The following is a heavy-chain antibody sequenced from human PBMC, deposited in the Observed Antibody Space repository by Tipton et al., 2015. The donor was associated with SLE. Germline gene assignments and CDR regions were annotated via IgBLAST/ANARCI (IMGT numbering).Heavy chain of an antibody. J-gene: IGHJ4*02. V-gene: IGHV3-30-3*01. CDR1: GFTFSSYA. CDR2: ISYDGSKK. D-gene: IGHD3-10*01. Sequence: SLGLSCAASGFTFSSYAMHWVRQAPGKGLEWVAVISYDGSKKYYADSVKGRFTISRDNSKNTLYLQMNSLRAEDTAVYYCARDHFDRGVYFDYWGQGTLVTVSS. CDR3: ARDHFDRGVYFDY.